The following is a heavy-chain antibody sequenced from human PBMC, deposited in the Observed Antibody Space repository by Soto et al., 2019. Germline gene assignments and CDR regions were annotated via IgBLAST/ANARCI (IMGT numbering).Heavy chain of an antibody. Sequence: SETLSLTCTVSGGSISSGGYHWNWIRQHPGKGLEWIGNIYYSGSTYYNPSLKSRVTISIDTSKNQFSLKLSSVTAADTAVYYCARDVWPYYFDYWRQGTLVT. J-gene: IGHJ4*02. CDR1: GGSISSGGYH. D-gene: IGHD2-21*01. CDR2: IYYSGST. CDR3: ARDVWPYYFDY. V-gene: IGHV4-31*03.